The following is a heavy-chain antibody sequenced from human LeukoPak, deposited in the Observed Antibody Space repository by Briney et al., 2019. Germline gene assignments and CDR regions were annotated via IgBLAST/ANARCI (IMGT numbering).Heavy chain of an antibody. D-gene: IGHD6-13*01. J-gene: IGHJ4*02. Sequence: GGSLRLSCAASGFTFSNAWMSWVRQAPGKGLEWVGRINSKTNGGTTDYAAPVKGRFTISRDDSKNTLYLQMNSLRAEDTAVYYCARDDSSSWLWGQGTLVTVSS. V-gene: IGHV3-15*01. CDR3: ARDDSSSWL. CDR1: GFTFSNAW. CDR2: INSKTNGGTT.